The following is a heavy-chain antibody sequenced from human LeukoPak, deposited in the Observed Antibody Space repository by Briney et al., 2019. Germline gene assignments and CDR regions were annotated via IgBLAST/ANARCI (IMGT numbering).Heavy chain of an antibody. CDR3: ATDYGDYGLGAFGI. Sequence: GGSLRLSCAASGFTFSSYAMSWVRQAPGKGLEWVSAISGSGGSTYYADSVKGRFTISRDNSKNTLYLQMNSLRAEDTAVYYGATDYGDYGLGAFGIWGQGTMVTVSS. D-gene: IGHD4-17*01. J-gene: IGHJ3*02. CDR2: ISGSGGST. CDR1: GFTFSSYA. V-gene: IGHV3-23*01.